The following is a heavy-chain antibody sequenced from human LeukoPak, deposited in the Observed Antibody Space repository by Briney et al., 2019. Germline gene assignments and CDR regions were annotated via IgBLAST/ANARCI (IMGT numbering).Heavy chain of an antibody. CDR2: IYYSGST. Sequence: SETLCLTCTVSGGSTRAYFWSWIRQPPGKGLEWIGYIYYSGSTNYNPSLKSRVTISVDTSKNQFSLQLSSVTAADTGVYYCARDDYRGVTNFEPWGQGTLVTVSS. V-gene: IGHV4-59*01. CDR1: GGSTRAYF. CDR3: ARDDYRGVTNFEP. D-gene: IGHD3-10*01. J-gene: IGHJ5*02.